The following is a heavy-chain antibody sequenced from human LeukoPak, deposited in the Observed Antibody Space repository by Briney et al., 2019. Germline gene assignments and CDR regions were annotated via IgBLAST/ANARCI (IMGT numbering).Heavy chain of an antibody. CDR2: ISSDDSEI. D-gene: IGHD1-26*01. J-gene: IGHJ4*02. Sequence: GASLKISCKGSGYSFTTYWIAWVRQMPGRGLEWMGIISSDDSEIRYSPSFRGQVTISADKSINTAYLQWSRLKASDTAIYYCARHEGSGSYYSYWGQGTLVTVSS. CDR3: ARHEGSGSYYSY. V-gene: IGHV5-51*01. CDR1: GYSFTTYW.